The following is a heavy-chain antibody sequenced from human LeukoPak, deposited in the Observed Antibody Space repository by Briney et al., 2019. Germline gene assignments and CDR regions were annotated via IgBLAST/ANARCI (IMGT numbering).Heavy chain of an antibody. V-gene: IGHV3-48*04. J-gene: IGHJ3*02. D-gene: IGHD2-15*01. CDR1: GFTFSSYS. CDR2: ISSSSSTI. Sequence: PGGSLRLSCAASGFTFSSYSMNWVRQAPGKGLEWVSYISSSSSTIYYADSVKGRFTISRDNAKNSLYLQMNSLRAEDTAVYYCARERGREDCSGGSCPLDAFDIWGQGTMVTVSS. CDR3: ARERGREDCSGGSCPLDAFDI.